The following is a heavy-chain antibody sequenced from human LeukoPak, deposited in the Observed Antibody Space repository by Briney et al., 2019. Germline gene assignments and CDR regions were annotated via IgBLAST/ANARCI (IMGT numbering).Heavy chain of an antibody. CDR3: ARGKGELLGWFDP. CDR1: GGTFSSCA. V-gene: IGHV1-69*13. Sequence: GASVKVSCKASGGTFSSCAISWVRQAPGQGLEWMGGIIPIFGTANYAQKFQGRVTITADESTSTAYMELSSLRSEDTAVYYCARGKGELLGWFDPWGQGTLVTVSS. CDR2: IIPIFGTA. J-gene: IGHJ5*02. D-gene: IGHD3-10*01.